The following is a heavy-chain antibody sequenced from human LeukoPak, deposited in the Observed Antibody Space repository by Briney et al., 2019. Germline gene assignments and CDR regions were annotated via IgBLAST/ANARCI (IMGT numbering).Heavy chain of an antibody. D-gene: IGHD1-26*01. CDR3: ARGNDSGTYYGDAFDI. V-gene: IGHV3-11*01. Sequence: PGGSLRLSCAASGFTFSDYYMSWIRQAPGKGLEWVSYISSSGSTIYYADSVKGRFTISRDNAKNTLYLQMNSLRAEDTAVYHCARGNDSGTYYGDAFDIWGQGTMVTVSS. J-gene: IGHJ3*02. CDR2: ISSSGSTI. CDR1: GFTFSDYY.